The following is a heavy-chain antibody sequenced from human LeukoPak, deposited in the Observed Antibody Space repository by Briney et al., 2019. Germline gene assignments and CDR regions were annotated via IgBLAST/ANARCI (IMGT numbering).Heavy chain of an antibody. V-gene: IGHV4-39*07. CDR1: GGSVSVHSHY. CDR2: IYYTGST. D-gene: IGHD3-10*01. Sequence: SETLSLTCTVSGGSVSVHSHYWGWVRQPPGMGLEWIGCIYYTGSTYYNASLKSRVTISVDTSKNQFSLNLTSVTAADTAVYYCTRDHYLSGFTWGQGTLVTVFS. J-gene: IGHJ4*02. CDR3: TRDHYLSGFT.